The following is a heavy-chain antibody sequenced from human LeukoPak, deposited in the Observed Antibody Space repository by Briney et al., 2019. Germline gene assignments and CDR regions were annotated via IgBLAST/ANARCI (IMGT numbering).Heavy chain of an antibody. V-gene: IGHV4-59*12. CDR2: IHYSGST. Sequence: KPSETLSLTCTVSGGSINSYYWSWIRQPPGKGLEWIGYIHYSGSTNYNPSLKSRVTISVDTSRNQFSLKLSSVTAADTAVYYCARMYYYGSGSLYYYYYYYMDVWGKGTTVTISS. J-gene: IGHJ6*03. CDR3: ARMYYYGSGSLYYYYYYYMDV. D-gene: IGHD3-10*01. CDR1: GGSINSYY.